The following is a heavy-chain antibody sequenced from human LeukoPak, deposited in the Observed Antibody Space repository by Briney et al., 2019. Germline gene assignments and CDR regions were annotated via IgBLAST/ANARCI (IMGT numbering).Heavy chain of an antibody. Sequence: GESLKISCKGSGYSFTSYWIGWVRQMPGKGLEWMGIIYPGDSDTRYSPSFQGQVTISADKSISTAYLQWSSLKASDTAMYYCASAGSTGTTGIGAFDIWGQGTMVTVSS. CDR3: ASAGSTGTTGIGAFDI. CDR1: GYSFTSYW. J-gene: IGHJ3*02. CDR2: IYPGDSDT. V-gene: IGHV5-51*01. D-gene: IGHD1-1*01.